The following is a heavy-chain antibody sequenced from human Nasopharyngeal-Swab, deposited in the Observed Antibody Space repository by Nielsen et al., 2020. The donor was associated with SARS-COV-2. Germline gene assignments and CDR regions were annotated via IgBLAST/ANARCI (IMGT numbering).Heavy chain of an antibody. Sequence: SLQISCAASGFTFADYAMHWVRPPPGKGLEWVSGISWNSGSIGYADSVKGRFTISRDNAKNSLYLQMNSLRAEDTALYYCAKDMSPNTYYYYMDVWGKGTTVTVSS. V-gene: IGHV3-9*01. J-gene: IGHJ6*03. CDR2: ISWNSGSI. CDR1: GFTFADYA. CDR3: AKDMSPNTYYYYMDV.